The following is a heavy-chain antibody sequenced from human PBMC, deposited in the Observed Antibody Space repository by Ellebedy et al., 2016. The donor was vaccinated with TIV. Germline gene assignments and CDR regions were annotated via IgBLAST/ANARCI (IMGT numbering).Heavy chain of an antibody. J-gene: IGHJ6*02. CDR3: ARGRVLRYFDRSQKSYYYGLDV. CDR2: INHSGSS. CDR1: GGSFSGYY. D-gene: IGHD3-9*01. V-gene: IGHV4-34*01. Sequence: MPSETLSLTCGVYGGSFSGYYWSWIRQPPGKGLEWIGEINHSGSSNYNPSLKSRIIMSVDTSKSQFSLKLSSVTAADTAVYYCARGRVLRYFDRSQKSYYYGLDVWGQGTTVTVSS.